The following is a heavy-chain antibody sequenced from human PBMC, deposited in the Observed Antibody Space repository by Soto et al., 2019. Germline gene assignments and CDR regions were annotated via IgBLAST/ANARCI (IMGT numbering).Heavy chain of an antibody. V-gene: IGHV3-30-3*01. CDR3: ARAFGPYSSGWPFQH. CDR2: ISYDGSNK. D-gene: IGHD6-19*01. Sequence: QVQLVESGGGVVQPGRSLRLSCAASGFTFSSYAMHWVRQAPGKGLEWVAVISYDGSNKYYADSVKGRFTISRDNSKNTLYLQMNSLRAEDTAVYYCARAFGPYSSGWPFQHWGQGTLVTVSS. CDR1: GFTFSSYA. J-gene: IGHJ1*01.